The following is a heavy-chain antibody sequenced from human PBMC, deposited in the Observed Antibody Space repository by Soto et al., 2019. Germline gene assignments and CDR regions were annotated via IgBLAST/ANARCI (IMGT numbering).Heavy chain of an antibody. CDR3: ARGRYGDH. Sequence: QVHLVQSGDEVKKPGASVKDSCKASGYTFTSYGITWVRQAPGQGLEWMGWISAHNGNTDYAQKLQGRVIVTRDTSTSTAYMELRSLISDDTAVYYCARGRYGDHWGQGALVTVSS. D-gene: IGHD1-1*01. V-gene: IGHV1-18*01. J-gene: IGHJ4*02. CDR1: GYTFTSYG. CDR2: ISAHNGNT.